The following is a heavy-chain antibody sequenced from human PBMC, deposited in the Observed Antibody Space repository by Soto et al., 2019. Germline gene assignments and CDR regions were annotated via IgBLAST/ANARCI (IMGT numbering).Heavy chain of an antibody. CDR3: ARGAYDSSGYYFDY. CDR2: IWYDGSNK. Sequence: GGSLRLSCAASGFTFSSYGMHRVRQAPGKGLEWVAVIWYDGSNKYYADSVKGRFTISRDNSKNTLYLQMNSLRAEDTAVYYCARGAYDSSGYYFDYWDQGTLVTVSS. D-gene: IGHD3-22*01. J-gene: IGHJ4*02. CDR1: GFTFSSYG. V-gene: IGHV3-33*01.